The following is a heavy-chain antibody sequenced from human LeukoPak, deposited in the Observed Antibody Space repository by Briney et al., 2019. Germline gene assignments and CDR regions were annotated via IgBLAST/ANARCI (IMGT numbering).Heavy chain of an antibody. D-gene: IGHD2-2*01. CDR2: IYDSGSKK. CDR1: GFTFSAYQ. J-gene: IGHJ4*02. CDR3: AKADVSC. V-gene: IGHV3-48*03. Sequence: GGALRLSCAASGFTFSAYQMNWVGQAPGKGVEGVAYIYDSGSKKHYADAVRGRFTISRDKDKKSLYVQMNRQRDEDTAVYYCAKADVSCWGQGALVTVS.